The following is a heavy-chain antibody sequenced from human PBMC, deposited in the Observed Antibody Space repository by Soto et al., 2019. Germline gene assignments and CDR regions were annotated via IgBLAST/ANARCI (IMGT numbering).Heavy chain of an antibody. CDR1: GFTFSNSW. Sequence: GGSLRLSCAASGFTFSNSWMSWVRQAPGKGLEWVASIKKDGSEIYYVDSLKGRFTISRDNAKNSLYLQMNSLRAEDTAVYYCARGPYWGQGTLVTVSS. CDR2: IKKDGSEI. J-gene: IGHJ4*02. CDR3: ARGPY. V-gene: IGHV3-7*05.